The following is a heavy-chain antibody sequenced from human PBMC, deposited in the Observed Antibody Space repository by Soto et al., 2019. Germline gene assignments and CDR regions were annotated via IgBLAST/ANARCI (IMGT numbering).Heavy chain of an antibody. V-gene: IGHV4-34*01. CDR2: INHSGST. Sequence: SETLSLTCAVYGGSFSGYYWSWIRQPPGKGLEWIGEINHSGSTNYNPSLKSRVTISVDTSKNQFSLKLSSVTAADTAVYYCARPSYYGGWFDPWGQGTLVTVSS. CDR1: GGSFSGYY. J-gene: IGHJ5*02. D-gene: IGHD3-10*01. CDR3: ARPSYYGGWFDP.